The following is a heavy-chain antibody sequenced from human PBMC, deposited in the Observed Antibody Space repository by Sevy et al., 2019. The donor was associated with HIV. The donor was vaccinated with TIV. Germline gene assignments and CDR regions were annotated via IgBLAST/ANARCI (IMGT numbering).Heavy chain of an antibody. CDR2: IYYSGST. Sequence: SETLSLTCTVSGGSISSSSYYWGWIRQPPGKGLEWIGSIYYSGSTYYNPSLKSGVTISVDTSKNQFSLKLSSVTAADTAVYYCARPGIAAAGTFQHWGQGTLVTVSS. CDR1: GGSISSSSYY. J-gene: IGHJ1*01. D-gene: IGHD6-13*01. V-gene: IGHV4-39*01. CDR3: ARPGIAAAGTFQH.